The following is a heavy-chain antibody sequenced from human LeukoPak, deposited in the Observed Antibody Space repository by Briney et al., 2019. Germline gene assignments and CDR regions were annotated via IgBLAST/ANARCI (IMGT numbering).Heavy chain of an antibody. V-gene: IGHV4-39*01. CDR2: IYYSGSS. J-gene: IGHJ4*02. CDR1: GGSIRDSSYY. Sequence: SETLSLTCTVSGGSIRDSSYYWGWVRQPPGKGLEYIGSIYYSGSSYYNPSLRSRVTISVDTSKNQFSLKLSSVTAADTAVYYCALTNWGSSRGYWGQGTLVTVSS. CDR3: ALTNWGSSRGY. D-gene: IGHD7-27*01.